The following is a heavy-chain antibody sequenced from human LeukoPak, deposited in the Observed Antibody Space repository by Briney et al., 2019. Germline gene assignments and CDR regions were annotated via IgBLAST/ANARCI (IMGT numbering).Heavy chain of an antibody. CDR1: GGSISSYY. CDR3: ARQKENSWDYYGMDV. CDR2: IYYSGST. D-gene: IGHD3-16*01. Sequence: PSETLSLTCTVSGGSISSYYWSWIRQPPGKGLEWIGCIYYSGSTNYNPSRKSRVSISVDTSKNQFSLKLSSVTAADTAVYYCARQKENSWDYYGMDVWGLGTTVTVSS. J-gene: IGHJ6*02. V-gene: IGHV4-59*01.